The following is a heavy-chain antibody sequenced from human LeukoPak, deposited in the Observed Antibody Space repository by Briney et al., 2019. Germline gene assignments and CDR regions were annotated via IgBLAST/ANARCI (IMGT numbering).Heavy chain of an antibody. CDR3: ARVPRRGSTMIVVVKSSAFDI. D-gene: IGHD3-22*01. CDR2: IKQDGSEK. J-gene: IGHJ3*02. CDR1: GFTFSSYW. Sequence: GGSLRLSCAASGFTFSSYWMSWVRQAPGKGLEWVANIKQDGSEKYYVDSVKGRFTISRDNAKNSLYLQMNSLRAEDTAVYYCARVPRRGSTMIVVVKSSAFDIWGQGTMVTVSS. V-gene: IGHV3-7*01.